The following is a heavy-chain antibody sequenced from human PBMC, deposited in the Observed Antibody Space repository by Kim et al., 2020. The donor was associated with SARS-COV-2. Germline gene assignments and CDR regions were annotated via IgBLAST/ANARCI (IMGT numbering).Heavy chain of an antibody. Sequence: GGSLRLSCAASGFTFSNYAMSWVRQAPGKGLEFISSLSGSGGNTKNADFVKGRFTISRDNSKNMLYLQMSSLRAEDTAVYYCAAVVGATGAFDIWGQGTMVTVSA. J-gene: IGHJ3*02. D-gene: IGHD1-26*01. CDR2: LSGSGGNT. V-gene: IGHV3-23*01. CDR1: GFTFSNYA. CDR3: AAVVGATGAFDI.